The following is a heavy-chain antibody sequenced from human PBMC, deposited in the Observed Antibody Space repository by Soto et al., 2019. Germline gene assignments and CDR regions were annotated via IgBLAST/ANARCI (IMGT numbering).Heavy chain of an antibody. Sequence: ASVKVSCKASGGTFSSYAISWVRQAPGQGLEWMGGIIPIFGTANYAQKFQGRDTITADESTSTAYMELSSLRSEDTAVYYCARFTVRGYSGYETYYYYGMDVWGQGTTVTVSS. CDR3: ARFTVRGYSGYETYYYYGMDV. D-gene: IGHD5-12*01. CDR1: GGTFSSYA. J-gene: IGHJ6*02. CDR2: IIPIFGTA. V-gene: IGHV1-69*13.